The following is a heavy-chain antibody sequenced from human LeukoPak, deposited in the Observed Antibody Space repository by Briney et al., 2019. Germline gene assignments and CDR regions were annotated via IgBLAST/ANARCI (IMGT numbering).Heavy chain of an antibody. CDR3: AKDERFLEWLDYGMDV. J-gene: IGHJ6*02. D-gene: IGHD3-3*01. CDR2: ISYDGSNK. V-gene: IGHV3-30*18. CDR1: GFTFSSYG. Sequence: GGSLRLSCAASGFTFSSYGMHWVRQAPGKGLEWVAVISYDGSNKYYADSVKGRFTISRDNSKNTLYLQMNSLRAEDTAVYYCAKDERFLEWLDYGMDVRGQGTMVTVSS.